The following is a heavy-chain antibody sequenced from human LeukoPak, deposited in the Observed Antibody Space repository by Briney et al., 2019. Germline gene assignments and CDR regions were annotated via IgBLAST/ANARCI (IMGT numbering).Heavy chain of an antibody. J-gene: IGHJ4*02. Sequence: PSETLSLTCTVSGVSISSYYWSWIQQPPGKGLEWIGYIYYSGSTNYNPSLKSRVTISVDTSKNQFSLKLSSVTAADTAVYYCARDTEFSLWGQGTLVTVSS. V-gene: IGHV4-59*01. CDR3: ARDTEFSL. CDR1: GVSISSYY. D-gene: IGHD3-10*01. CDR2: IYYSGST.